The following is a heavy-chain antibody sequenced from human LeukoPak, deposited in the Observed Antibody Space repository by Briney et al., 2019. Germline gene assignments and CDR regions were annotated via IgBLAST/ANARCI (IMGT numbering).Heavy chain of an antibody. CDR2: IYPSDSDT. CDR3: ARHGLAGGVHAVDY. D-gene: IGHD2-2*01. V-gene: IGHV5-51*01. CDR1: GYSFTSYW. J-gene: IGHJ4*02. Sequence: GESLKISCKGSGYSFTSYWIGWARQMPGKGLEWMAIIYPSDSDTRYSPSFRGQVTISADTSISTAYLQWSSLKALDTAMYYCARHGLAGGVHAVDYWGQGTLVTVSS.